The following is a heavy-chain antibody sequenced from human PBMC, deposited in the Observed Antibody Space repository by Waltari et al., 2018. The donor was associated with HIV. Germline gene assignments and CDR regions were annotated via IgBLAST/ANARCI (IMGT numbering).Heavy chain of an antibody. CDR1: GGSISSGSYY. J-gene: IGHJ6*02. V-gene: IGHV4-61*02. Sequence: QVQLQESGPGLVKPSQTLSLTCTVSGGSISSGSYYWSWIRQPAGKGLEWIGRSYTSGSTPYNPSLKSRVTISLDTSKNQFSLKLSSVTAADTAVYYCARIPRNPDYGMDVWGQGTTVTVSS. CDR3: ARIPRNPDYGMDV. CDR2: SYTSGST.